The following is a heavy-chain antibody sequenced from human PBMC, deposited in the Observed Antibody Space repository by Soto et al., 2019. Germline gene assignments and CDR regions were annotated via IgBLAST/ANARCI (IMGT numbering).Heavy chain of an antibody. D-gene: IGHD5-18*01. CDR1: GGIFSRDA. CDR3: ARALTWSHKSGGYTYGSVDY. J-gene: IGHJ4*02. CDR2: IIPTVATA. Sequence: QVQLVQSGAEVKKPGSSVKVSCKASGGIFSRDAISWVRQAPGQGLEWMGGIIPTVATADYAQKFQDRVTISADQSPSTAYMALSSPRSDDMAGYFCARALTWSHKSGGYTYGSVDYWGQGTLVTVSS. V-gene: IGHV1-69*01.